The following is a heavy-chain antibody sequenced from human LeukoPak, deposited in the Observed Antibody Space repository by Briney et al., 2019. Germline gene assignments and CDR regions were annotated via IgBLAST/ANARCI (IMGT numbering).Heavy chain of an antibody. CDR2: IYSGGST. V-gene: IGHV3-66*02. Sequence: PGGSLRPSCAASGFTVSSNYMSGVRQAPGKGLEWVSVIYSGGSTYYADSVKGRFTISRDNSKNTLYLQMNSLRAEDTAVYYCARASNWNYSYYYYYMDVWGKGTTVAVSS. CDR1: GFTVSSNY. CDR3: ARASNWNYSYYYYYMDV. J-gene: IGHJ6*03. D-gene: IGHD1-7*01.